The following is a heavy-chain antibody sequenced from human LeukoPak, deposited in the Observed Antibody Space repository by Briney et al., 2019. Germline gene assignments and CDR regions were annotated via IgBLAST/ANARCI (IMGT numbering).Heavy chain of an antibody. Sequence: SETLSLTCTVSDDSITMYYWTWIRQPPGKGLEWIGYIYYSGSTNYNPSLKSRVTISVDTSKNQFSLKLSSVTAADTAVYYCARDSPYYYGSGSATYYMDVWGKGTTVTISS. CDR2: IYYSGST. CDR1: DDSITMYY. V-gene: IGHV4-59*01. J-gene: IGHJ6*03. CDR3: ARDSPYYYGSGSATYYMDV. D-gene: IGHD3-10*01.